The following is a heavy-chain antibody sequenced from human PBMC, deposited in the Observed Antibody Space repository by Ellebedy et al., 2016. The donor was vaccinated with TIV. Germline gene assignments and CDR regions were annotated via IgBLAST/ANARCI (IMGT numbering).Heavy chain of an antibody. CDR1: GFTFSDYY. CDR2: ISSSGSTI. J-gene: IGHJ4*02. D-gene: IGHD1-26*01. V-gene: IGHV3-11*01. CDR3: AKVDEVGADDY. Sequence: GGSLRLSCAASGFTFSDYYMSWIRQAPGKGLEWVSYISSSGSTIYYADSVKGRFTISRDNAKNSLYLQMNSLRAEDTAVYYCAKVDEVGADDYWGQGTLVTVSS.